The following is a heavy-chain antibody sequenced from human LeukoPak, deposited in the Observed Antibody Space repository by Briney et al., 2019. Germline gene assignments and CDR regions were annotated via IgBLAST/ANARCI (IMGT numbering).Heavy chain of an antibody. D-gene: IGHD3-10*01. CDR1: GFTFSNYG. CDR2: IAYDGKNK. CDR3: ARDDYDSGTRLFDY. Sequence: PGRSLRLSCAASGFTFSNYGMHWVRQAPGKGLEWVAVIAYDGKNKYYADAVKGRFTISRDNSKNTLYLQMNSLRAEDTAVYYCARDDYDSGTRLFDYWGQGTLVTVSS. V-gene: IGHV3-30*03. J-gene: IGHJ4*02.